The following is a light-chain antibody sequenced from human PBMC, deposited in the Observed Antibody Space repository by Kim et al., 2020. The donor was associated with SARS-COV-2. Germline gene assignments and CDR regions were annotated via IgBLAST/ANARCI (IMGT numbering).Light chain of an antibody. Sequence: SSLVGERVTITWAASQGISSSSAWYQKKPGKAPQLIIYDACILERGAPTRFSGSGAGTDFTTTISSLPHEDVANYYCQQVNYLITFGQGTRLEIK. CDR2: DAC. J-gene: IGKJ5*01. CDR3: QQVNYLIT. CDR1: QGISSS. V-gene: IGKV1-13*02.